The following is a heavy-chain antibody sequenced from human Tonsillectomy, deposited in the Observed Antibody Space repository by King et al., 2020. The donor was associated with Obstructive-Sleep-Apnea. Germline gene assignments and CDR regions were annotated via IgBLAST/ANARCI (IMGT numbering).Heavy chain of an antibody. CDR2: INAGNGNT. D-gene: IGHD5-12*01. J-gene: IGHJ6*02. Sequence: QLVQSGAEVKKPGASVKVSCKASGYTFTSYAMHWVRQAPGQRLEWMGGINAGNGNTKYSQKFQGRVTITRDTSASTAYMELSSLRSEDTAVYYCARGGRLYDGMDVWGQGTTVTVSS. CDR3: ARGGRLYDGMDV. CDR1: GYTFTSYA. V-gene: IGHV1-3*01.